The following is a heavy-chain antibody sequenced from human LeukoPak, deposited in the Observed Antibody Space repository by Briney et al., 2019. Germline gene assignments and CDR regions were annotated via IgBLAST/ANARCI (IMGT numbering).Heavy chain of an antibody. Sequence: PGGSLRLSCVASGFTFNNYAMSWVRQAPGKGLEWVSAISHDGGATYHADSVKGRFTISRDNSKNTLYLQMNSLRAEDTAVYYCAKRYCTGGSCCPDYWGQGALVTVSS. D-gene: IGHD2-15*01. CDR1: GFTFNNYA. V-gene: IGHV3-23*01. J-gene: IGHJ4*02. CDR3: AKRYCTGGSCCPDY. CDR2: ISHDGGAT.